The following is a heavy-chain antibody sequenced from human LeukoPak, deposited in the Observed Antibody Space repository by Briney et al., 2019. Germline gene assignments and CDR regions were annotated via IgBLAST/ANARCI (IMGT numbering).Heavy chain of an antibody. J-gene: IGHJ6*02. CDR3: ARAGPYCGGDCYSAPYYYGMDV. CDR1: GGTFISYA. V-gene: IGHV1-69*13. Sequence: SVKVSCKASGGTFISYAISWVRQAPGQGLEWMGGIIPIFDTANYAQKFQGRVTITADESTSTAYMELSSLRSEDTAVYYCARAGPYCGGDCYSAPYYYGMDVWGQGTTVTVSS. D-gene: IGHD2-21*02. CDR2: IIPIFDTA.